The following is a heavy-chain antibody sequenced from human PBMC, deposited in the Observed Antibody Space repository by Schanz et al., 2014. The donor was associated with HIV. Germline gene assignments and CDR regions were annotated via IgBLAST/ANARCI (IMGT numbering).Heavy chain of an antibody. CDR1: GITFSTSG. Sequence: VQLVESGGGLVQPGGSLRLSCAASGITFSTSGMHWVRQAPGKGLEWVAVISYDGSNKYYADSVKGRFTISRDNSKNTLYLQMNSLRAEDTAVYYCATSQGIMVATDFDYWGQGTLVTVSS. J-gene: IGHJ4*02. CDR3: ATSQGIMVATDFDY. CDR2: ISYDGSNK. D-gene: IGHD5-12*01. V-gene: IGHV3-30*19.